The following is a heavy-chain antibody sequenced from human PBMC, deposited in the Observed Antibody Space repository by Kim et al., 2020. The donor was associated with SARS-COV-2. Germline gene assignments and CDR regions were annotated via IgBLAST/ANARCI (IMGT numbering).Heavy chain of an antibody. CDR1: GFTFSRFA. D-gene: IGHD1-1*01. CDR3: VKEAGPYNDFDF. Sequence: GGSLRLSCSASGFTFSRFAMHWVRQAPGKALEHVSTISDNGDRTFYADSVKGRFLISRDNSKNTLFLQMSSLRPEDTAVYYCVKEAGPYNDFDFWGQGTLVTVYS. V-gene: IGHV3-64D*09. CDR2: ISDNGDRT. J-gene: IGHJ4*02.